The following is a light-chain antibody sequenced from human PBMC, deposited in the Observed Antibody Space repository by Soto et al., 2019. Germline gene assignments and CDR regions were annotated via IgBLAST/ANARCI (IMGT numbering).Light chain of an antibody. Sequence: DIQMTESPSTLSASVGERVNRTCRASQSISSWLAWYQQKPGKDPKLLIYDASSLQTGVSSRFSGSGSGTDFTLTISNLQPEDFATYYCQQTSSNPTFGGGPQLDIK. CDR3: QQTSSNPT. V-gene: IGKV1-39*01. CDR1: QSISSW. CDR2: DAS. J-gene: IGKJ4*01.